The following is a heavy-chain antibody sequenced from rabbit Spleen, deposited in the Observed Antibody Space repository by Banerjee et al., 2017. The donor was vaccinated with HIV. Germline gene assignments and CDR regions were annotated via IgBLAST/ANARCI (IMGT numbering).Heavy chain of an antibody. CDR1: GFSFGITHS. D-gene: IGHD4-2*01. CDR2: IYTGWSISA. CDR3: ARDNAVAGDITFNL. Sequence: QSLEESGGDLVKPGASLTLTCTASGFSFGITHSMCWVRQVPGKGLEWIGCIYTGWSISAWHASWAKGRFTISKTSSTTVTLQMTSLTAADTAAYFCARDNAVAGDITFNLWGPGTLVTVS. V-gene: IGHV1S40*01. J-gene: IGHJ4*01.